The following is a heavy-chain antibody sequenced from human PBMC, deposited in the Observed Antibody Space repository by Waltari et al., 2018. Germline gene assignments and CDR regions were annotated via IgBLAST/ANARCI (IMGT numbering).Heavy chain of an antibody. CDR3: GGGRDWSVDV. Sequence: EVRVEESGGGLVQPGESLRLSCAASGFTLTTYWINWVRQAPGKGLEWVGNINPDGTQTNHVGSVRCRFTVIRDNAKKLVYLQMSSLIPEDTAVYYCGGGRDWSVDVWGQGTMVAVSS. CDR1: GFTLTTYW. CDR2: INPDGTQT. V-gene: IGHV3-7*01. J-gene: IGHJ3*01. D-gene: IGHD3-9*01.